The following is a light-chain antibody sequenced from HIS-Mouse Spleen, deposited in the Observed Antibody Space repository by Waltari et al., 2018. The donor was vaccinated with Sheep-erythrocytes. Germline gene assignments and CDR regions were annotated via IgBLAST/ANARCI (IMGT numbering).Light chain of an antibody. J-gene: IGLJ3*02. CDR1: ALPTKY. V-gene: IGLV3-10*01. CDR3: YSTDSSGNHWV. Sequence: SYELTQPPSVSVSPGQTARTTCAGDALPTKYAYWYQQKSGQAPVLVIYEDSKRPSGIPERFSVSSSGTMATLTISGAQVEDEADYYCYSTDSSGNHWVFGGGTKLTVL. CDR2: EDS.